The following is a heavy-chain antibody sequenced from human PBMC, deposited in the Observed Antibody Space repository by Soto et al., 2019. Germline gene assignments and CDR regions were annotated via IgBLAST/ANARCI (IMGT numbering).Heavy chain of an antibody. J-gene: IGHJ6*02. V-gene: IGHV2-5*01. Sequence: SGPTLVNPTQTLTLTCTFSGFSLSTSGVGVGWIRQPPGKALEWLALIYWNDDKRYSPSLKSRLTITKDTSKNQVVLTMTNMDPVDTATYYCAHRLGGKKAYYYYYGMDVWGQGTTVTVSS. CDR3: AHRLGGKKAYYYYYGMDV. CDR1: GFSLSTSGVG. CDR2: IYWNDDK.